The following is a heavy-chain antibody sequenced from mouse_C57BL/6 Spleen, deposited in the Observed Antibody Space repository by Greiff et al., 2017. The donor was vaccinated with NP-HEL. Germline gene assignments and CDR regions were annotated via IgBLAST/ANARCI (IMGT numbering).Heavy chain of an antibody. D-gene: IGHD4-1*01. CDR3: ARETGRCFDY. CDR2: IDPSDSYT. Sequence: VQLQQPGAELVRPGTSVKLSCKASGYTFTSYWMHWVKQRPGQGLEWIGVIDPSDSYTNYNQKFKGKATLTVDTSSSTAYMQLSSLTSEDSAVYYCARETGRCFDYWGQGTTLTVSS. CDR1: GYTFTSYW. J-gene: IGHJ2*01. V-gene: IGHV1-59*01.